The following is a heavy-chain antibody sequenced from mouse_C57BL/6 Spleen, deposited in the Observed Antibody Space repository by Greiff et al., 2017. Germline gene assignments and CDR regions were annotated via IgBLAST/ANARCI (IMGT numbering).Heavy chain of an antibody. CDR3: ARRTVVAYLYAMDY. J-gene: IGHJ4*01. D-gene: IGHD1-1*01. CDR1: GYSFTGYY. Sequence: EVQLQQSGPELVKPGASVKISCKASGYSFTGYYMNWVKQSPEKSLEWIGEINPSTGGTTYNQKFKAKATLTVDKSSSTAYMQLKSLTSEDSAVXYCARRTVVAYLYAMDYWGQGTSVTVSS. CDR2: INPSTGGT. V-gene: IGHV1-42*01.